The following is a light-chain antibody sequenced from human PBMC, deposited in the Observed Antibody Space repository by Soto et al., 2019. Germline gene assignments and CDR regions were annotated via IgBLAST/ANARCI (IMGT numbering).Light chain of an antibody. CDR2: AAS. CDR1: QRIDNF. V-gene: IGKV1-27*01. CDR3: QKYNSGPRT. J-gene: IGKJ1*01. Sequence: DIQVAQSPSSLSASVGDRVTITCRASQRIDNFLAWYQQKPGKVPKLLIYAASTLESGVPSRFSASGSGIDFTLTISSQQPEDVATYYCQKYNSGPRTLGQGTKVDIK.